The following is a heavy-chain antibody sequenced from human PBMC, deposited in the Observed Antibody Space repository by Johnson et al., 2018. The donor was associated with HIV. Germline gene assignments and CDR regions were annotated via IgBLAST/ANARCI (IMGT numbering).Heavy chain of an antibody. CDR1: GFTFNNHW. J-gene: IGHJ3*02. D-gene: IGHD6-6*01. CDR2: IKQDGSEK. Sequence: VQLVESGGGVVRPGGSLRLSCAASGFTFNNHWMTWVRQAPGKGLEWVANIKQDGSEKYYVDFVKGRFTISRDNPKNSLHLQMNSLRAEDTAVYFCARVRRQLVRLSAFDIWGQGTLVTVSS. V-gene: IGHV3-7*01. CDR3: ARVRRQLVRLSAFDI.